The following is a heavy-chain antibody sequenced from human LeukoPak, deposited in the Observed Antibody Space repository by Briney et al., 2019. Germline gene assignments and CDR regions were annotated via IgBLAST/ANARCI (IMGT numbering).Heavy chain of an antibody. J-gene: IGHJ5*02. CDR2: FYSTTNP. CDR1: GGSIRDHF. D-gene: IGHD1-14*01. CDR3: ARDRDHFDA. Sequence: SETLSLTCSLSGGSIRDHFWSWIRLSPGKGLEWIGNFYSTTNPNYNPSLARRVPISVDTSKDQLSLKLKSVTAADTAVYYCARDRDHFDAWGQGTRVTVSS. V-gene: IGHV4-59*11.